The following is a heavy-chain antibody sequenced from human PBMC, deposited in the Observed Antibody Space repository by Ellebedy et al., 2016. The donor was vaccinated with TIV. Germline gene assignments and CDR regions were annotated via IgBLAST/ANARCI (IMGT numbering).Heavy chain of an antibody. Sequence: ASVKVSCXASGYTFTGYYMHWVRQAPGQGLEWMGWINPNSGGTNYVQKFQGWVTMTRDTSISTAYMELSRLRSDDTAVYYCARELDSSGYSYYFDYWGQGTLVTVSS. D-gene: IGHD3-22*01. CDR2: INPNSGGT. V-gene: IGHV1-2*04. CDR1: GYTFTGYY. CDR3: ARELDSSGYSYYFDY. J-gene: IGHJ4*02.